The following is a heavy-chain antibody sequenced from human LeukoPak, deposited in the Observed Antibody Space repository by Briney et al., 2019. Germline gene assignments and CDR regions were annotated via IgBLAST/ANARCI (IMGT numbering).Heavy chain of an antibody. CDR1: GRSIIGYH. V-gene: IGHV4-34*01. Sequence: SETLSLTCALFGRSIIGYHWNWIRQSPGKGLELIGEINHSGSANYNPSFKSRVTISLDTSKNQFSLELRSVTAADTAVYYCARDPTTVVSVPYYFDDWGQGTLVTVSS. CDR2: INHSGSA. J-gene: IGHJ4*02. CDR3: ARDPTTVVSVPYYFDD. D-gene: IGHD4-11*01.